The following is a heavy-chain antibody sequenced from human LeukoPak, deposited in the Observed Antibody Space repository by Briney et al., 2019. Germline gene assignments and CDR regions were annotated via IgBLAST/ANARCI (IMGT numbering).Heavy chain of an antibody. V-gene: IGHV3-23*01. D-gene: IGHD5-24*01. Sequence: PGGSLRLSCAASGFTFSNYAMSWVRQAPGKGLEWVSAISGSGGSTYYADSVKGRFTISRDDSKNTLYLQMNSLRAEDTAVYYCAKGGDGYNGIFDYWGQGTLVTVSS. CDR1: GFTFSNYA. CDR2: ISGSGGST. J-gene: IGHJ4*02. CDR3: AKGGDGYNGIFDY.